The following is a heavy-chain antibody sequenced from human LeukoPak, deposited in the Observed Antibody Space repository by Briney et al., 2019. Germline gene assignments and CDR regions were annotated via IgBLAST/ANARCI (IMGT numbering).Heavy chain of an antibody. Sequence: GSPTLSCAASGFTFSTYAMTWVRQAPGKGLEWVGSIGGRGDSTYYADSVKGRFTVSRDNSRNPLYLQVDSLRAHDTAVYHGARDSSSYLPPTDFWGHGTLVTVSS. CDR1: GFTFSTYA. V-gene: IGHV3-23*01. J-gene: IGHJ4*01. CDR3: ARDSSSYLPPTDF. D-gene: IGHD2-15*01. CDR2: IGGRGDST.